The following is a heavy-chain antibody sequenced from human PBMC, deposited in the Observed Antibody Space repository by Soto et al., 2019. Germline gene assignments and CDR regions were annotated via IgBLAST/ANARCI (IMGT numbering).Heavy chain of an antibody. J-gene: IGHJ6*02. CDR1: EGTFSSYA. CDR3: ARYTSSWYWSEGPLGPYFYGMDV. CDR2: IIPIFGTA. D-gene: IGHD6-13*01. Sequence: QVQLVQSGAEVKKPGSSVKVSCKASEGTFSSYAISWVRQAPGQGLEWMGGIIPIFGTANYAQKFQGRVTITADESTSTAYMELSSLRSEDTAVYYCARYTSSWYWSEGPLGPYFYGMDVWGQGTTVTVSS. V-gene: IGHV1-69*01.